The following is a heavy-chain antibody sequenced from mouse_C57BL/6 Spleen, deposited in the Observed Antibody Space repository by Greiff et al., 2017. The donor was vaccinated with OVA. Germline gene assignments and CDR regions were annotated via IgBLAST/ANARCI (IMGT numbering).Heavy chain of an antibody. CDR3: ASANYGYWCYEV. Sequence: VQLQQSGAELVKPGASVKISCKASGYAFSSYWMNWVKQRPGQGLEWIGQIYPGDGDTNYNGKFKGKATLTADTSSSTAYMQLSSLTSADSAVDFCASANYGYWCYEVWGTGTTVTVSS. CDR2: IYPGDGDT. V-gene: IGHV1-80*01. CDR1: GYAFSSYW. J-gene: IGHJ1*03. D-gene: IGHD1-1*01.